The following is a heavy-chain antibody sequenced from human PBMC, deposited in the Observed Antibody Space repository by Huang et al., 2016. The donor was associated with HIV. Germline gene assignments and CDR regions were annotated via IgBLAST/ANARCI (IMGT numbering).Heavy chain of an antibody. CDR3: ARFSHKRSTHESGFGY. CDR2: VYPGESDT. J-gene: IGHJ4*02. V-gene: IGHV5-51*01. CDR1: GYTFTHYW. D-gene: IGHD2-2*01. Sequence: EVQLVQSGVELKKPGESLKISCRASGYTFTHYWIGWVRQMPGKGLEWMGSVYPGESDTRYSPSFQGQVTISADKSVNTAYLQWGGLKASDTAIYYCARFSHKRSTHESGFGYWGQGTLVTVSS.